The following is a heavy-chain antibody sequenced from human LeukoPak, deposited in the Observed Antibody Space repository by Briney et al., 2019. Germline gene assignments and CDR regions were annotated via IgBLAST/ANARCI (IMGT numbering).Heavy chain of an antibody. J-gene: IGHJ4*02. CDR1: GFDFSGFY. CDR3: ARGGGDCYSCFDY. Sequence: GGSLRLSCAASGFDFSGFYMHWVRQAPGKGLEWVSYISSSGSTIYYADSVKGRFTISRDNAKNSLYLQMNSLRAEDTAVYYCARGGGDCYSCFDYWGQGTLVTVSS. D-gene: IGHD2-21*02. V-gene: IGHV3-48*03. CDR2: ISSSGSTI.